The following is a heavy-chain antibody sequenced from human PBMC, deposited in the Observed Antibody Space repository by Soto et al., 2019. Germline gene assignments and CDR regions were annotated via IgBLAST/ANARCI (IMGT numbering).Heavy chain of an antibody. V-gene: IGHV4-59*01. Sequence: QVQLQESGPGLVKSSETLSLTCSVSGDSIRSYYWTWIRQPPGRGLEWIGHVYHGGTANYNPSLQSRVTISLDTSKNQFSLRLTSMTAADTAVYYCAGEGALATFGVVWGQGTRVTVSS. J-gene: IGHJ4*02. CDR2: VYHGGTA. D-gene: IGHD3-3*01. CDR3: AGEGALATFGVV. CDR1: GDSIRSYY.